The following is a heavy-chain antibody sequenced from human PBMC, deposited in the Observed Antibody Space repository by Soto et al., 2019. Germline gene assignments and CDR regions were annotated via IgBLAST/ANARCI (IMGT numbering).Heavy chain of an antibody. V-gene: IGHV4-39*01. D-gene: IGHD3-10*01. CDR2: IQYRGST. CDR3: ASNVSGSMVIDN. CDR1: DDSITSGAYY. Sequence: SETLSLTCTVSDDSITSGAYYWGLIRQPPGKGLEWIGTIQYRGSTYYNPSLKSRVTMSLDTSKNQYSLRLSSVTAADTAVYFCASNVSGSMVIDNWGPGNLVTVSS. J-gene: IGHJ4*02.